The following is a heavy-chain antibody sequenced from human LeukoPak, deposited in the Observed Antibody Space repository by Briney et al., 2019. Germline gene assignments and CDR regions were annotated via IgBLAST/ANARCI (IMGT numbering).Heavy chain of an antibody. CDR1: GGSISSYY. CDR3: ARGMVVVVAATDY. D-gene: IGHD2-15*01. V-gene: IGHV4-38-2*02. CDR2: IYHSGST. J-gene: IGHJ4*02. Sequence: KPSETLSLTCTVSGGSISSYYWGWIRQPPGKGLERIGSIYHSGSTYYNPSLKSRVTISVDTSKNQFSLKLSSVTAADTAVYYCARGMVVVVAATDYWGQGTLVTVSS.